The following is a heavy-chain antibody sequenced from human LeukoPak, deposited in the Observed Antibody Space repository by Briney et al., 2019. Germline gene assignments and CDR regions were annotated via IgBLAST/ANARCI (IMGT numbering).Heavy chain of an antibody. J-gene: IGHJ5*02. D-gene: IGHD2-2*01. CDR3: ARKYPDHWFDP. Sequence: PSQTLSLTCTVSGGSISSGNFYWSWIRQPPGKGLEWIRYIFYLGSTYYNLSLKSRVTMSVDTSKNQFSLILRSVTAADTAVYYCARKYPDHWFDPWGQGTLVTVSS. V-gene: IGHV4-30-4*01. CDR2: IFYLGST. CDR1: GGSISSGNFY.